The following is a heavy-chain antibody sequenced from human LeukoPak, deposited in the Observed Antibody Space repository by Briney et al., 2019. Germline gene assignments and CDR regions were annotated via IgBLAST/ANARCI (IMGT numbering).Heavy chain of an antibody. CDR2: ISYDGSNK. CDR3: AKDRSSWRFDY. CDR1: GFTFSSYG. D-gene: IGHD6-13*01. Sequence: GSLRLSCAASGFTFSSYGMHWVRQAPGKGLEWVAVISYDGSNKYYADSVKGRFTISRDNSKNTLYLQMNSLRAEDTAVYHCAKDRSSWRFDYWGQGTLVTVSS. J-gene: IGHJ4*02. V-gene: IGHV3-30*18.